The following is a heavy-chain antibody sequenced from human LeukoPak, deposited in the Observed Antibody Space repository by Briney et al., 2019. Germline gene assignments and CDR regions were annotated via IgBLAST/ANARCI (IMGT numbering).Heavy chain of an antibody. J-gene: IGHJ4*02. CDR1: GGSISSYY. CDR3: ARSPRTAAATDY. Sequence: SETLSLTCTVSGGSISSYYWSWIRQPPGKGLEWIGEINHSGSTYYNPSLKSRVTISVDTSKNQFSLKLSSVTAADTAVYYCARSPRTAAATDYWGQGTLVTVSS. CDR2: INHSGST. D-gene: IGHD6-13*01. V-gene: IGHV4-59*12.